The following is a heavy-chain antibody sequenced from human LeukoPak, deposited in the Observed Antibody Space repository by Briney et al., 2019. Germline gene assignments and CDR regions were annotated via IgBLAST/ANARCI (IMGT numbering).Heavy chain of an antibody. Sequence: SETLSLTSTVSGGSISSGDYYWSWIRQPPGKGLEWIGYSYYSGSTYYNPSLKSRVTISVDTSKNQFSLKLSSVTAADTAAYYCARDRRGTTDWGQGTLVTVSS. CDR2: SYYSGST. CDR1: GGSISSGDYY. CDR3: ARDRRGTTD. D-gene: IGHD2/OR15-2a*01. J-gene: IGHJ4*02. V-gene: IGHV4-30-4*01.